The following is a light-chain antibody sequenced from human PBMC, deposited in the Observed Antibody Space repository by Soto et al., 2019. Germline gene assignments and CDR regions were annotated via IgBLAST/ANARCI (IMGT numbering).Light chain of an antibody. CDR1: QGISGW. V-gene: IGKV1-12*01. J-gene: IGKJ4*01. CDR2: AAS. CDR3: QQANSFPLT. Sequence: DIQMTQSPSSVSASVGDRVTITCRASQGISGWLAWYQQNPGEAPNLLIYAASSLQSGVPSRFSGSGSGTDFTLTISSLQPEDFATYYCQQANSFPLTFGGGTKVQIK.